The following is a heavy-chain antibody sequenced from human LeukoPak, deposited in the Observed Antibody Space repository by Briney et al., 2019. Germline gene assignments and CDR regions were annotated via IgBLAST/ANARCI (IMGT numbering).Heavy chain of an antibody. J-gene: IGHJ4*02. CDR2: ISWNSGSI. CDR1: GFTFDDYA. D-gene: IGHD5-12*01. V-gene: IGHV3-9*01. CDR3: ARSTVRGYSGYGSWYFDY. Sequence: GGSLRLSCAASGFTFDDYAMHWVRQAPGKGPEWVSGISWNSGSIGYADSVKGRFTISRDNSKNTLYLQMNSLRAEDTAVYYCARSTVRGYSGYGSWYFDYWGQGTLVTVSS.